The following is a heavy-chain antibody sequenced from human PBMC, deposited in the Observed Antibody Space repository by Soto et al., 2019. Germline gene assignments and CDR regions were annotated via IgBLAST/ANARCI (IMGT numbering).Heavy chain of an antibody. J-gene: IGHJ4*02. Sequence: QVQLVQSGAEVREPGASVKVSCKASGYSFTSLDINWVRQTTGQGLEWMGWMQPSSGRTGYAQKFQGRVTMTRDTSINTAYMELSSLTSDDTAFYYCARGVTAGVDYWRQGTLVTVSS. CDR3: ARGVTAGVDY. D-gene: IGHD1-26*01. CDR1: GYSFTSLD. CDR2: MQPSSGRT. V-gene: IGHV1-8*01.